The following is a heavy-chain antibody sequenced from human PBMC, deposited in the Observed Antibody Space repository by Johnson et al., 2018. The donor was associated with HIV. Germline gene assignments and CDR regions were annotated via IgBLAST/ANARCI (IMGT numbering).Heavy chain of an antibody. CDR3: ARDHRAYCGGDCYSDAFDI. Sequence: QVLLVESGGDMVQPGRSLRLSCVASGFTLSTYAMHWVRQAPGKGLEWVAVISSDGSNKYYADSVKGRCTIARDNSRNTLYLQMNRLRAEDTAVYYCARDHRAYCGGDCYSDAFDIWGQGTMVTVSS. CDR1: GFTLSTYA. CDR2: ISSDGSNK. V-gene: IGHV3-30*03. D-gene: IGHD2-21*02. J-gene: IGHJ3*02.